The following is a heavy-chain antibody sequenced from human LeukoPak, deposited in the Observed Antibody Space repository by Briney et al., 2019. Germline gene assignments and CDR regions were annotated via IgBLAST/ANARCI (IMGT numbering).Heavy chain of an antibody. CDR1: GVSISNTGYY. D-gene: IGHD6-13*01. CDR3: ARHVYSSSWIYYYYYMDV. CDR2: IFYSGST. J-gene: IGHJ6*03. V-gene: IGHV4-39*01. Sequence: SETLSLTCTVSGVSISNTGYYWGGVRQPPGKGLEWIGTIFYSGSTYYNPSLKSRVTISVDTSKNQFSLKLSSVTAADTAVYFCARHVYSSSWIYYYYYMDVWGKGTTVTVSS.